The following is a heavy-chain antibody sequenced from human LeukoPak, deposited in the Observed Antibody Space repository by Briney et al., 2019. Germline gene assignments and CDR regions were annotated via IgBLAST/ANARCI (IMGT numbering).Heavy chain of an antibody. CDR1: GYTFITYN. Sequence: GASVKVSCKASGYTFITYNMHWVRQAPGQGLEWMGIINLSDGSTSFAKNLRGRVTMIRDMSTSTVYMELSSLRSEDTALYYCAREYFGSYNFDYWGQGTLVTVSS. CDR3: AREYFGSYNFDY. D-gene: IGHD1-26*01. V-gene: IGHV1-46*01. CDR2: INLSDGST. J-gene: IGHJ4*02.